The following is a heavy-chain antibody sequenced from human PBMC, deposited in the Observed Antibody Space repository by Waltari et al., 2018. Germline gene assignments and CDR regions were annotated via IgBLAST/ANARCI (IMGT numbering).Heavy chain of an antibody. V-gene: IGHV3-48*01. D-gene: IGHD1-26*01. CDR3: APLGASSLTLTA. CDR1: GFTFSTYG. CDR2: ISGSGSPT. J-gene: IGHJ4*02. Sequence: EVQLVESGGGLVQPGGSLRLSCAASGFTFSTYGMTWVRQAPGKGLGWVSHISGSGSPTYYADSVKGRFTISRDNAMNSLYLQMNSLRAEDTAVYYCAPLGASSLTLTAWGQGTLVTVSS.